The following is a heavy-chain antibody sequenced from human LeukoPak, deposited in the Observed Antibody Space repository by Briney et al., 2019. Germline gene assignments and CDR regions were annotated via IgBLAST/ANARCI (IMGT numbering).Heavy chain of an antibody. CDR1: GFTFSSYG. J-gene: IGHJ4*02. D-gene: IGHD5-24*01. CDR2: ISSSGGST. Sequence: PGGSLRLSCAASGFTFSSYGMSWVRQAPGKGLEWVSAISSSGGSTYYTDSVKGRFTISRDSSKNTLYLQMNSLRADDTAVYYCAKDRLQLPYWGQGTLVTVSS. V-gene: IGHV3-23*01. CDR3: AKDRLQLPY.